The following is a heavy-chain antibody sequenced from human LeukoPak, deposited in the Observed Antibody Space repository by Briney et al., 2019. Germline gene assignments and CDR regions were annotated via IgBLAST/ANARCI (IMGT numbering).Heavy chain of an antibody. J-gene: IGHJ4*02. CDR1: GFPFSSYY. V-gene: IGHV1-46*01. CDR2: INPSGGST. D-gene: IGHD4-17*01. CDR3: ASSYGDYGNFDY. Sequence: ASVKISCKASGFPFSSYYVHWVRQAPGQGLEWLGIINPSGGSTFYAENFQGSVTMTRDMSTSTVYMELSSLRSEDTAIYYCASSYGDYGNFDYWGQGTLVTVSS.